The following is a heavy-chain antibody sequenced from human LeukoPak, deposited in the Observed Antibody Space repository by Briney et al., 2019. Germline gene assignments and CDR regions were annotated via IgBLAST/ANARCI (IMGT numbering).Heavy chain of an antibody. CDR2: IRYDGSNK. V-gene: IGHV3-30*02. D-gene: IGHD6-19*01. Sequence: GGSLTLSCAASGFTFSSYGMHWVRQAPGKGLEWVAFIRYDGSNKYYADSVKGRFTISRDNSKNTLYLQMNSLRAEDTAVYYCAKDRSSGWSFDYWGQGTLVTVSS. CDR1: GFTFSSYG. CDR3: AKDRSSGWSFDY. J-gene: IGHJ4*02.